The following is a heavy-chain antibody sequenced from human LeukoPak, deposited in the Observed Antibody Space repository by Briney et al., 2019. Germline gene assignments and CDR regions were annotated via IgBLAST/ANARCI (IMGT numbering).Heavy chain of an antibody. CDR1: GFTFSSYW. D-gene: IGHD1-26*01. Sequence: GGSLRLSCAASGFTFSSYWMTWVRQAPGKGLEWVANIKQDGSEKYYVDSVKGRFTISRDNAKNSLYLQLNSLRAEDTAVYYCAREGVGATYNYYGMDVWGQGTTVTVSS. J-gene: IGHJ6*02. CDR2: IKQDGSEK. CDR3: AREGVGATYNYYGMDV. V-gene: IGHV3-7*01.